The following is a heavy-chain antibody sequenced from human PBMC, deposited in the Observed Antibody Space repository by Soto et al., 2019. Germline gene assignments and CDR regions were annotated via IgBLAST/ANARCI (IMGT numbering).Heavy chain of an antibody. CDR2: ISGSGGST. J-gene: IGHJ3*01. CDR3: AKEDPVGLLRSFDV. Sequence: APGKGPEWVSAISGSGGSTYYTDSVKGRFTISRDNSKNTLYLQMNSLRAEDTAIYYCAKEDPVGLLRSFDVWGRGTMVTVS. V-gene: IGHV3-23*01. D-gene: IGHD3-3*01.